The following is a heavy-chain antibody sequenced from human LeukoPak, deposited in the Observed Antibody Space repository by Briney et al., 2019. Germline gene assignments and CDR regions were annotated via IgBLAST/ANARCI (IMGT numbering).Heavy chain of an antibody. J-gene: IGHJ4*02. Sequence: ASVKVSCKASGYTFTGYYTHWVRQAPGQGLEWMGWINPNSGDTIYAQKFQGRVTMTRDTSITTAYMELSRLTSDDTAMYYCAREEGFCRTTSCSAPFDYWGQGTLVTVSS. D-gene: IGHD2-2*01. CDR2: INPNSGDT. CDR3: AREEGFCRTTSCSAPFDY. CDR1: GYTFTGYY. V-gene: IGHV1-2*02.